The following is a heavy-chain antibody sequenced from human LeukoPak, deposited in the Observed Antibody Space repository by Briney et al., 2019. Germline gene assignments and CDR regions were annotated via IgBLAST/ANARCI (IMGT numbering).Heavy chain of an antibody. CDR3: AKDLNWGLDY. Sequence: PGGSLRLSCAASGFTFTSYSMNWVRQAPGKGLEWVSTISGGGGSTYYADSVKGRFTISRDNSKNTLYLQVNSLRAEDTAVYYCAKDLNWGLDYWGQGTLVTVSS. V-gene: IGHV3-23*01. CDR1: GFTFTSYS. CDR2: ISGGGGST. D-gene: IGHD7-27*01. J-gene: IGHJ4*02.